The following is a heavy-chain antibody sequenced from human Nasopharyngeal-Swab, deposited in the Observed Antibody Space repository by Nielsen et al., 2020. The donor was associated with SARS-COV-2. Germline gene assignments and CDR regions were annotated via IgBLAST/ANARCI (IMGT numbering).Heavy chain of an antibody. Sequence: GESLKISCWGSGYSFSSYWIGWVRQMPGKGLEWMGVIYPDDSDTRYSPSFQGQVTISVDKSITTAYLQWSSLKASDTAMYYCARLRQLADAFDIWGQGTMVTVSS. CDR2: IYPDDSDT. J-gene: IGHJ3*02. V-gene: IGHV5-51*01. CDR1: GYSFSSYW. D-gene: IGHD6-6*01. CDR3: ARLRQLADAFDI.